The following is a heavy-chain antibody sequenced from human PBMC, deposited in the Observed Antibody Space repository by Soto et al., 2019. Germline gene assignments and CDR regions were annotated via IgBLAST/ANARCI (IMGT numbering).Heavy chain of an antibody. J-gene: IGHJ4*02. CDR1: GYTFTTYA. D-gene: IGHD4-17*01. CDR3: ARNTLRFDY. Sequence: QVQLVQSGAEVKKPGASVKVSCKASGYTFTTYAMHWVRQAPGQSLEWMGWINAGNGKTEYSQKFQGRVTITRDTSASTAYMKLSSLRSEDTAVYYCARNTLRFDYWGQGTLVTVSS. V-gene: IGHV1-3*01. CDR2: INAGNGKT.